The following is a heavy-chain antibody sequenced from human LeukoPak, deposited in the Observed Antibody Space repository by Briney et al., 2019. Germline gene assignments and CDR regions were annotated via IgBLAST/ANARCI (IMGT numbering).Heavy chain of an antibody. CDR2: ISWNSGSI. D-gene: IGHD3-22*01. Sequence: GGSLRLSCAASGFTFDDYAMHWVRQAPGKGLEWVSGISWNSGSIGYADSVKGRFTISRDNAKNSLYLQMNSLRAEDTALYYCAKDNIWGCYDSSGYWGPFDYWGQGTLVTVSS. V-gene: IGHV3-9*01. J-gene: IGHJ4*02. CDR3: AKDNIWGCYDSSGYWGPFDY. CDR1: GFTFDDYA.